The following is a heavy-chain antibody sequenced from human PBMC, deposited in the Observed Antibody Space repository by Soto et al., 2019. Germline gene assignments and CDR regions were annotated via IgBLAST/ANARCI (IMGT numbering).Heavy chain of an antibody. CDR3: AGNSYGSVPYYYYGMDV. V-gene: IGHV1-69*01. Sequence: QVQLVQSGAEVKKPGSSVKVSCKASGGTFSSYAISWVRQAPGQGLEWMGGIIPIFGTANYAQKFQGRVTITADESTSTDYMELSSLRSEDTAVYYCAGNSYGSVPYYYYGMDVWGQGTTVTVSS. J-gene: IGHJ6*02. CDR1: GGTFSSYA. D-gene: IGHD3-10*01. CDR2: IIPIFGTA.